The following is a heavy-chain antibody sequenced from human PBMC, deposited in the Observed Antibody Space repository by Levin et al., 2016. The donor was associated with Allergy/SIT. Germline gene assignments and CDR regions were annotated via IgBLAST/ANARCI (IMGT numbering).Heavy chain of an antibody. J-gene: IGHJ6*02. D-gene: IGHD3-9*01. Sequence: VRQMPGKGLEWVAVISYDGSNKYYADSVKGRFTISRDNSKNTLYLQMNSLRAEDTAVYYCAKERVARDDILTGVYGMDVWGQGTTVTVSS. CDR2: ISYDGSNK. V-gene: IGHV3-30*18. CDR3: AKERVARDDILTGVYGMDV.